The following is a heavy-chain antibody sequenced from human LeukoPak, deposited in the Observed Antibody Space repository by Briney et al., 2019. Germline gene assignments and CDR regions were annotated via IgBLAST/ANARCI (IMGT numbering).Heavy chain of an antibody. V-gene: IGHV3-21*01. Sequence: GGSLRLSCAASGFTFSSYSMKWVRQAPGKGLEWVSCISSSSDYIYYVESVKGRFTISRDNAKNSLYLQMNSLRAEDTGVYYCATGLGMATITDYYYGMDVWGQGTTVTVSS. D-gene: IGHD5-24*01. CDR1: GFTFSSYS. CDR2: ISSSSDYI. J-gene: IGHJ6*02. CDR3: ATGLGMATITDYYYGMDV.